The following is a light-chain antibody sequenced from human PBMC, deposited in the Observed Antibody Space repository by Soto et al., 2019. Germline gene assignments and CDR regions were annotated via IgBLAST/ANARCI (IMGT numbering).Light chain of an antibody. CDR1: SSNIGAGYD. V-gene: IGLV1-40*01. J-gene: IGLJ1*01. CDR3: QSYDSSLSAHYV. CDR2: RNT. Sequence: QSVLTQPPSVSGAPGQGVTISCTGSSSNIGAGYDVQWYQQLPGTAPKLLIYRNTNRPSGVPDRFSGSKSGTSASLAITGLQAEDEADYYCQSYDSSLSAHYVFGTGTKLTVL.